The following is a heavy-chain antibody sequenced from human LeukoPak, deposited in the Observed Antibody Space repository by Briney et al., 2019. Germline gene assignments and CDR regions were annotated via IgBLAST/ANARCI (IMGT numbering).Heavy chain of an antibody. D-gene: IGHD3-22*01. CDR2: INPNSGGT. Sequence: ASVKVSCKASGYTFTGYYMHWVRQAPGQGLEWMGWINPNSGGTNYAQKFQGRVTMTRDTSISTAYMELSRLRSDDTAVYYCATYYDSSGGSYYYYYMDVWGKGTTVTISS. V-gene: IGHV1-2*02. CDR3: ATYYDSSGGSYYYYYMDV. CDR1: GYTFTGYY. J-gene: IGHJ6*03.